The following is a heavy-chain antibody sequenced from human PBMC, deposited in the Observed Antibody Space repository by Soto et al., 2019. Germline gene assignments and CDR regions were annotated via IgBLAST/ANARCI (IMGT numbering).Heavy chain of an antibody. CDR3: AREQVAATEYGDYVPYFDY. Sequence: SETLSLTCTVSGGSISSYYWSWIRQPPGKGLEWIGYIYYSGSTNYNPSLKSRVTISVDTSKNQFSLKLSSVTAADTAVYYCAREQVAATEYGDYVPYFDYWGQGTLVTVSS. V-gene: IGHV4-59*01. J-gene: IGHJ4*02. CDR2: IYYSGST. D-gene: IGHD4-17*01. CDR1: GGSISSYY.